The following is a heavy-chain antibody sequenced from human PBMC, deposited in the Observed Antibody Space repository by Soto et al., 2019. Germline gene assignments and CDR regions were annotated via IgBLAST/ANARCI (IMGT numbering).Heavy chain of an antibody. CDR1: GGAISSSSYY. CDR2: IFYSGSP. V-gene: IGHV4-39*01. J-gene: IGHJ6*02. CDR3: ARHLTYCSAGSCYSDFPYYGMDV. D-gene: IGHD2-15*01. Sequence: SETLSLTYTISGGAISSSSYYRGWMRQPPGQWLEWIGSIFYSGSPSYNPSLKSRVTISVDTSKNQFSLKLSSVTAADTAVYYCARHLTYCSAGSCYSDFPYYGMDVWGQGTTVT.